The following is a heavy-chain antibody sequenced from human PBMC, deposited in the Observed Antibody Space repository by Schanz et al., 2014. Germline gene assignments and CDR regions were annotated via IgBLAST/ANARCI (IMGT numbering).Heavy chain of an antibody. V-gene: IGHV1-18*01. Sequence: QVQLVQSGAEVKKPGSSMKVSCKASGGTFNSYTINWVRQAPGQGLEWMGWINGYNAHTNYAQKFQGRVTMTTDTSTGTAYMELRSLRSDDTAVYYCARDRRRYCSTASCLHDNWFDPWGQGTLVIVSS. CDR2: INGYNAHT. J-gene: IGHJ5*02. CDR1: GGTFNSYT. CDR3: ARDRRRYCSTASCLHDNWFDP. D-gene: IGHD2-2*01.